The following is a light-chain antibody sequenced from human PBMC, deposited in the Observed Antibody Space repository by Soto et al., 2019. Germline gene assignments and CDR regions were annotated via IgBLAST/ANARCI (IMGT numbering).Light chain of an antibody. J-gene: IGLJ2*01. V-gene: IGLV1-40*01. CDR3: QSYDSSLSGVV. CDR1: SSNIGAGYD. Sequence: QSVLTQPPSVSGAPGQRVTISCTGCSSNIGAGYDVHWYQQLPGTAPNLLIYANSNRPSGVPDRFSGSKSGTSASLAITGLQAEDEADYYCQSYDSSLSGVVFGGGTKLTVL. CDR2: ANS.